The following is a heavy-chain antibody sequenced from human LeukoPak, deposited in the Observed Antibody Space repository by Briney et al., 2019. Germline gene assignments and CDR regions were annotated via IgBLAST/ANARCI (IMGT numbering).Heavy chain of an antibody. V-gene: IGHV1-8*01. CDR1: GYTFTSYD. D-gene: IGHD6-13*01. CDR2: MNPNSGNT. Sequence: ASVKVSCKASGYTFTSYDINWVRQATGQGLEWMGWMNPNSGNTGYAQKFQGRVTMTRNTSISTAYMELSSLRSEDTAVYYCARGYPIAAAANRRFDPRGQGTLVTVSS. CDR3: ARGYPIAAAANRRFDP. J-gene: IGHJ5*02.